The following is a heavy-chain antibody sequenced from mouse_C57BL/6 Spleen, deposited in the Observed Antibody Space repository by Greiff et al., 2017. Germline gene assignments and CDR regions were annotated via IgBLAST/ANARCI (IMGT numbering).Heavy chain of an antibody. Sequence: EVQLQQSGPELVKPGASVKIPCKASGYTFTDYNMDWVKQSHGKSLEWIGDITPNNGGTIYNQKFKGKATLTVDKSSSTAYMELRSLTSEDTAVYYCARSSYYYGSSGYYFDDWGQGTTLTVSS. CDR2: ITPNNGGT. V-gene: IGHV1-18*01. D-gene: IGHD1-1*01. CDR1: GYTFTDYN. J-gene: IGHJ2*01. CDR3: ARSSYYYGSSGYYFDD.